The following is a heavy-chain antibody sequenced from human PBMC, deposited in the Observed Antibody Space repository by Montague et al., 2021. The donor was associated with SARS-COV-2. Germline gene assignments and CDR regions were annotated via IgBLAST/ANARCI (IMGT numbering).Heavy chain of an antibody. D-gene: IGHD2-15*01. CDR1: RFTFSSYA. V-gene: IGHV3-23*01. J-gene: IGHJ6*02. CDR3: AKDYPTRDIVVVVAAISYYYGMDV. Sequence: SLRLSCAASRFTFSSYAMSWVRQAPGKGLEWVSAISGSGGSTYYADSVKGRFTISRDNSKNTLYLQMNSLRAEDTAVYYCAKDYPTRDIVVVVAAISYYYGMDVWGQGTTVTVSS. CDR2: ISGSGGST.